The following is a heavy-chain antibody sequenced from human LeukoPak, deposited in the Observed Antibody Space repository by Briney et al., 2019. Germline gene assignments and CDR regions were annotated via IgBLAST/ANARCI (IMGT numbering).Heavy chain of an antibody. CDR1: GGSICSYY. Sequence: PSETLSLTCTVSGGSICSYYWSWIRQPPGKGLEWIGYIYYSGSTNYNPSLKSRVTISVDTSKNQFSLKLSSVTAADTAVYYCARTLIAAAGTDYWGQGTLVTVSS. CDR2: IYYSGST. CDR3: ARTLIAAAGTDY. V-gene: IGHV4-59*01. D-gene: IGHD6-13*01. J-gene: IGHJ4*02.